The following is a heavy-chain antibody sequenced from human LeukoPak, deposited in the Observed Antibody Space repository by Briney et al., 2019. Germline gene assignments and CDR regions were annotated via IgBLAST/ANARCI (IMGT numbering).Heavy chain of an antibody. CDR3: ASGDDILTGYSYFDY. CDR2: ISSSSSTI. J-gene: IGHJ4*02. D-gene: IGHD3-9*01. CDR1: GFTFSSYS. V-gene: IGHV3-48*01. Sequence: GGSLRLSCAASGFTFSSYSMNWVRQAPGKGLEWVSYISSSSSTIYYADSVKGRFTISRDNAKNSLYLQMNSLRAEDTAVYYCASGDDILTGYSYFDYWGQGTLVTVSS.